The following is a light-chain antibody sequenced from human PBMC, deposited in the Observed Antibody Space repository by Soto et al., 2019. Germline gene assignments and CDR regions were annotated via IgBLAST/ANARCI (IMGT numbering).Light chain of an antibody. V-gene: IGKV3-11*01. CDR2: DAS. Sequence: EIVLTQSPATLSLSPGERATLSCRASQSVSSYLAWYQQKPGQAPRLLIYDASNRATGIPARFSGSGSGTDFTLTISRLEPEDFAVYYCQQYGGSPLTFGGGTKVDIK. CDR1: QSVSSY. CDR3: QQYGGSPLT. J-gene: IGKJ4*01.